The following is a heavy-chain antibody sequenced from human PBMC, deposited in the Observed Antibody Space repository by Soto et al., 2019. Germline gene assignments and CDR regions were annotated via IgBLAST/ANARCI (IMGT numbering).Heavy chain of an antibody. CDR3: ARERGLETMTTVTTADAFDI. J-gene: IGHJ3*02. CDR1: GFTFSSYA. V-gene: IGHV3-64*01. Sequence: EVQLVESGGGLVQPVGSLRLSCAASGFTFSSYAMHWVRQAPGKGLEYVSAISSNGGSTYYANSVKGRFTISRDNSKNTLYLQMGSLRAEDMAVYYCARERGLETMTTVTTADAFDIWGQGTMVTVSS. CDR2: ISSNGGST. D-gene: IGHD4-4*01.